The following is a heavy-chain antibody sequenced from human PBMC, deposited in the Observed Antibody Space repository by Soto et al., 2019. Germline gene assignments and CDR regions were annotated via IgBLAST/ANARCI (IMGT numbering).Heavy chain of an antibody. CDR1: LGTFRSYA. J-gene: IGHJ4*02. V-gene: IGHV1-69*01. D-gene: IGHD3-10*01. Sequence: SVKVDFKASLGTFRSYAISWVGQAPGQGLEWMGGIIPIFGTANYAQKFQGRVTITADESTSTAYMELSSLRSEDTAVYYCARGIVLWRAFDYWGQGTLVTV. CDR3: ARGIVLWRAFDY. CDR2: IIPIFGTA.